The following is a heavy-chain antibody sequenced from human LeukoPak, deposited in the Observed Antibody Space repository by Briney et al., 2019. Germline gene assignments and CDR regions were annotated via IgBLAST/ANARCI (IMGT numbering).Heavy chain of an antibody. V-gene: IGHV4-61*02. CDR2: IYTSGST. Sequence: SETLSLTCTVSGGSISSSSYYWSWIRQPAGKGLEWIGRIYTSGSTNYNPSLKSRVTMSVDTSKNQFSLKLSSVTAADTAVYYCARGGRITMVRGVARDYWGQGTLVTVSS. CDR3: ARGGRITMVRGVARDY. CDR1: GGSISSSSYY. D-gene: IGHD3-10*01. J-gene: IGHJ4*02.